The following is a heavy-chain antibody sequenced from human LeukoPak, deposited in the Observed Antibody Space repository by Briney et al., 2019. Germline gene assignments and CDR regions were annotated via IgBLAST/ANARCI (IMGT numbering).Heavy chain of an antibody. Sequence: SGPTLMNPTRTLTLTFTFSGFSLSTSGRCVSWIRQPPGKALEWLALIDWDDDKYYTTSLKTRLTISKDTSKTQVVLTMTNMDPVDTATYYCARIRGGVNSNYFDYWGQGTLVTVSS. CDR1: GFSLSTSGRC. V-gene: IGHV2-70*01. J-gene: IGHJ4*02. CDR2: IDWDDDK. D-gene: IGHD4-23*01. CDR3: ARIRGGVNSNYFDY.